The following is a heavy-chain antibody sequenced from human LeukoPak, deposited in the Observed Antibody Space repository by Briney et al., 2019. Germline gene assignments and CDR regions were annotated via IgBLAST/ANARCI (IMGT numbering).Heavy chain of an antibody. J-gene: IGHJ4*02. CDR2: INHSGST. CDR3: ARGGRIAAAGTGYFDC. D-gene: IGHD6-13*01. Sequence: GSLRLSCAVYGGSFSGYYWSWIRQPPGKGLEWIGEINHSGSTNYNPSLKSRVTISVDTSKNQFSLKLSSVTAADTAVYYCARGGRIAAAGTGYFDCWGQGTLVTVSS. V-gene: IGHV4-34*01. CDR1: GGSFSGYY.